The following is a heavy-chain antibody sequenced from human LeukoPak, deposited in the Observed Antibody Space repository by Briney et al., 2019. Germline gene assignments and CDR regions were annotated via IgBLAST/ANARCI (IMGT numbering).Heavy chain of an antibody. CDR1: GGPFGAYY. D-gene: IGHD3-10*01. Sequence: PSETLSLTCAVYGGPFGAYYWSWVRQPPGKGLEWIGEVNHSGSTNYNPSLKSRVTISVDTSKNHFSRKLSSVTAADTAVYYCAGPGAGDLDYWGQGTLVTVS. J-gene: IGHJ4*02. CDR2: VNHSGST. V-gene: IGHV4-34*01. CDR3: AGPGAGDLDY.